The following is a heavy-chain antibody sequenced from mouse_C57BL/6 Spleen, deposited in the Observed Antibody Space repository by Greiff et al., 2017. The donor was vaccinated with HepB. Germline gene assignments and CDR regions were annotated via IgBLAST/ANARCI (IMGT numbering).Heavy chain of an antibody. Sequence: VKLVESGPELVKPGASVKISCKASGYTFTDYYINWVKQRPGQGLEWIGWIFPGSGSTYYNEKFKGKATLTVDKSSSTAYMLLSSLTSEDSAVYFCARTDDYHWYFDVWGTGTTVTVSS. J-gene: IGHJ1*03. V-gene: IGHV1-75*01. CDR3: ARTDDYHWYFDV. CDR1: GYTFTDYY. D-gene: IGHD2-4*01. CDR2: IFPGSGST.